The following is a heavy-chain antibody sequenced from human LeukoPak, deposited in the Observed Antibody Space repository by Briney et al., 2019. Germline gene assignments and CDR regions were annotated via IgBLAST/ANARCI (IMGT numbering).Heavy chain of an antibody. CDR3: AREAPRDAFDI. CDR2: IYYSGSI. Sequence: SGTLSLTCTVSGGSISSGGYYWSWIRQHPGKGLEWIGYIYYSGSIYYNPSLKSRVTISVDTSKNQFSLKLSSVTAADTAVYYCAREAPRDAFDIWGQGTMVTVSS. J-gene: IGHJ3*02. CDR1: GGSISSGGYY. V-gene: IGHV4-31*03.